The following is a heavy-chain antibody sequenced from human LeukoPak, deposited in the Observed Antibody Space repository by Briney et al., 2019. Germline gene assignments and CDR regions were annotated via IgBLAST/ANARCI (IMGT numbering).Heavy chain of an antibody. CDR2: INHSGST. V-gene: IGHV4-34*01. CDR1: GGSFSGYY. D-gene: IGHD3-3*01. Sequence: SETLSLTCAVYGGSFSGYYWSWIRQPPGKGLEWIGEINHSGSTNYNPYPKSRVTISVKTSKNQFSLKLSSVTAADDAVYYCARDYGFACDYWGQGTLVTVSS. J-gene: IGHJ4*02. CDR3: ARDYGFACDY.